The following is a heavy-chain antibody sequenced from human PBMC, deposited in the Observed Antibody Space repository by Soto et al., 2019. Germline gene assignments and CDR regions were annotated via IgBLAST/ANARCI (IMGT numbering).Heavy chain of an antibody. V-gene: IGHV4-34*01. J-gene: IGHJ6*01. Sequence: PSETLSLTCAVHGGCFTGFYWDWVRQPPGKGLEWIGEINHGGTANYNPSLKSRVSISVDMSKSQFSLKLTSVTADDTALYFCASSSFLWSDTLFPGIYVLCLEDTLTVSSGM. CDR1: GGCFTGFY. D-gene: IGHD3-16*01. CDR3: ASSSFLWSDTLFPGIYVLCLEDTLTVSSGM. CDR2: INHGGTA.